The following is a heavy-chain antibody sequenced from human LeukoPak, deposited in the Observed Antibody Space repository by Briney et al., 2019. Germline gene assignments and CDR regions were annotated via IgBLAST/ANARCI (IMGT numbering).Heavy chain of an antibody. J-gene: IGHJ4*02. CDR1: GFTFSSYS. D-gene: IGHD5-18*01. CDR3: ARDPRLRIQLWLYYFDY. CDR2: ISSSSSYI. Sequence: PGGSLRLSCAASGFTFSSYSMNWVRQAPGKGLEWVSSISSSSSYIYYADSVEGRFAISRDNAKNSLYLQMNSLRAEDTAVYYCARDPRLRIQLWLYYFDYWGQGTLVTVSS. V-gene: IGHV3-21*01.